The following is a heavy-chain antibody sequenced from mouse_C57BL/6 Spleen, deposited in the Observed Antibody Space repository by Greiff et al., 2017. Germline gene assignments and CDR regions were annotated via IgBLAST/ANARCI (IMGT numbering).Heavy chain of an antibody. CDR1: GYAFSSYW. CDR3: AREGDITTVVGKGFDY. V-gene: IGHV1-80*01. J-gene: IGHJ2*01. Sequence: QVQLQQSGAELVKPGASVKISCKASGYAFSSYWMNWVKQRPGKGLEWIGQIYPGDGDTNYNGKFKGKATLTADKSSSTAYMQLSSLTSEDSAVYFCAREGDITTVVGKGFDYWGQGTTLTVSS. D-gene: IGHD1-1*01. CDR2: IYPGDGDT.